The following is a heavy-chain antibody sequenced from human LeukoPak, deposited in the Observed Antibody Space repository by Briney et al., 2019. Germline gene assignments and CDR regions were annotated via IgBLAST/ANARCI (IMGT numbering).Heavy chain of an antibody. J-gene: IGHJ3*02. CDR1: GGSLSDYY. CDR2: ISYSGNP. D-gene: IGHD3-9*01. V-gene: IGHV4-4*07. CDR3: ARDGETGLGHMGIPI. Sequence: PSQTLSLTCTVSGGSLSDYYWSWIRQTAGKGLEWIGRISYSGNPNYNPSLKRRLTMSLDTSTNQFSLKLRSVTAADTAVYYCARDGETGLGHMGIPIGGQGTMVIVSS.